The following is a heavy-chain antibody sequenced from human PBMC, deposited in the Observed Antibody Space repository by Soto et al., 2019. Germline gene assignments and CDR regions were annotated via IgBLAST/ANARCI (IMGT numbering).Heavy chain of an antibody. CDR2: INYSGNT. CDR1: CGSLSSSPYY. Sequence: PSETLSLTCTVSCGSLSSSPYYWGWIRRPPGKGLEFIGSINYSGNTYYSPSLKSRVTLSVDTSKNQFSLKVTSVTATDTGLYYCSRRAPEGFDPWGQGALVTVSS. V-gene: IGHV4-39*01. J-gene: IGHJ5*02. CDR3: SRRAPEGFDP.